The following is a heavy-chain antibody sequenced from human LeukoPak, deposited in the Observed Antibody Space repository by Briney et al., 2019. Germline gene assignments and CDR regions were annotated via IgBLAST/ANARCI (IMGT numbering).Heavy chain of an antibody. CDR3: AKDIRIVATGLDY. V-gene: IGHV3-9*01. J-gene: IGHJ4*02. D-gene: IGHD5-12*01. CDR1: GFTFDDYA. CDR2: ISWNSGSI. Sequence: GRSLRLSCAASGFTFDDYAMHWVRQAPGKGLEWVSGISWNSGSIGYADSVKGRFTISRDNAKNSLYLQMNSLRAEDTALYYCAKDIRIVATGLDYWGQGTLVTVSS.